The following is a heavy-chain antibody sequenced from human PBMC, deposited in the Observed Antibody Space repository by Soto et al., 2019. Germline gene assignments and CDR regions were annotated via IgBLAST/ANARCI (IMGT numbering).Heavy chain of an antibody. CDR3: ARTVGYCSSTSCYVESYYYYMDV. D-gene: IGHD2-2*01. CDR1: SGSISSSNW. CDR2: IYHSGST. Sequence: QVQLQESGPGLVKPSGTLSLTCAVSSGSISSSNWWSWVRQPPGKGLEWIGEIYHSGSTNYNPSLKGRVTISVDKSKNQFSLKLSSVTAADTAVYYCARTVGYCSSTSCYVESYYYYMDVWGKGTTVTVSS. J-gene: IGHJ6*03. V-gene: IGHV4-4*02.